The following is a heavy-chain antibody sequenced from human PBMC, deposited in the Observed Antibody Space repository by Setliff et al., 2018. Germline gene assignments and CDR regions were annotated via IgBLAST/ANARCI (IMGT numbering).Heavy chain of an antibody. Sequence: SVKVSCKASGDTLTTYAINWVRQAPGQGLEWMGRIIPVFRSAKYAQKFQDRVTITADESTSSAYMALSSLRSDATAVYYCARGGMAAANRKGVFEYWGQGTLVTVSS. D-gene: IGHD6-13*01. CDR2: IIPVFRSA. J-gene: IGHJ4*02. CDR1: GDTLTTYA. V-gene: IGHV1-69*13. CDR3: ARGGMAAANRKGVFEY.